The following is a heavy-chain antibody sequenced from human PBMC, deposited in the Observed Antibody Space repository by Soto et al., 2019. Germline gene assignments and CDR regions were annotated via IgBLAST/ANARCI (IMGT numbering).Heavy chain of an antibody. Sequence: ASVKVSCKASGGTFSSYAISWVRQAPGQGLEWMGGIIPIFGTANYAQKFQGRVTITADESTSTAYMELSSLRSEDTAVYYCARDSGSFSNYYFDYWGQGTLVTVSS. CDR3: ARDSGSFSNYYFDY. V-gene: IGHV1-69*13. CDR2: IIPIFGTA. J-gene: IGHJ4*02. D-gene: IGHD1-26*01. CDR1: GGTFSSYA.